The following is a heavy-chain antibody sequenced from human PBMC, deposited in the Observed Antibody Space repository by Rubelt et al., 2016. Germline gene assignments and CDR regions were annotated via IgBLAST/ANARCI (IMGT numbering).Heavy chain of an antibody. J-gene: IGHJ4*02. CDR3: ARVEYYYDSSGYSDY. CDR1: GYTFTSYG. CDR2: ISAYNGNT. V-gene: IGHV1-18*01. D-gene: IGHD3-22*01. Sequence: QVQLVQSGAEVKKPGASVKVSCKASGYTFTSYGIGWVRQAPGQGLEWLGWISAYNGNTNYARKLQVRATMTTDTSTSTAYMELRCLRSDDTAVYYCARVEYYYDSSGYSDYWGQGTLVTVSS.